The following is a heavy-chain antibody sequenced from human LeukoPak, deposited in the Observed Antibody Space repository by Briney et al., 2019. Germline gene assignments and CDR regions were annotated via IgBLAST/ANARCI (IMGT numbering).Heavy chain of an antibody. CDR2: ISSFSGAI. V-gene: IGHV3-48*01. D-gene: IGHD3-22*01. J-gene: IGHJ4*02. Sequence: PGGSLRLSCVASGITFSSYSMNWVRQAPGKGLEWVSYISSFSGAINYADSVKGRFTISRDNAKNSLYLQMNSLKTEDTAVYYCTRASYYYDSSGEEVTFDYWGQGTLVTVSS. CDR3: TRASYYYDSSGEEVTFDY. CDR1: GITFSSYS.